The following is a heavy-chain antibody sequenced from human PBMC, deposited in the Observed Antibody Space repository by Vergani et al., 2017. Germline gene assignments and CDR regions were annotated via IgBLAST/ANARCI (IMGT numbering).Heavy chain of an antibody. D-gene: IGHD1-26*01. Sequence: QVQLVQSGAEVKKPGASAKVSCKVSGYTLTELSMHWVRQDPGKGLEWMGGFDPEDGETIYAQKLQGRVTMTEDTSKATAYMELSSLRSEDTAVYYCATDSPWERRKLLDYWGQGTLVTVSS. CDR3: ATDSPWERRKLLDY. CDR1: GYTLTELS. V-gene: IGHV1-24*01. CDR2: FDPEDGET. J-gene: IGHJ4*02.